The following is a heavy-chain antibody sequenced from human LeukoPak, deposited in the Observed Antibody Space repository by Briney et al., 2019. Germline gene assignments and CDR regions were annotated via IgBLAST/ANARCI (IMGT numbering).Heavy chain of an antibody. CDR2: ICYSGST. J-gene: IGHJ4*02. D-gene: IGHD5-18*01. CDR1: GGSISSSSYY. CDR3: ARHDADTAHFDY. Sequence: SETLSLTCTVSGGSISSSSYYWGWIRQPPGKGLEWIGSICYSGSTYYNPSLKSRVTISVDTSKNQFSLKLSSVTAADTAVYYCARHDADTAHFDYWGQGTLVTVSS. V-gene: IGHV4-39*01.